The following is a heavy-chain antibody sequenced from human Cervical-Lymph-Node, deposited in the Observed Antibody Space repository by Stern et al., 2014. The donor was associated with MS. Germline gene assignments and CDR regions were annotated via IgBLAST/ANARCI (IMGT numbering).Heavy chain of an antibody. D-gene: IGHD2-15*01. CDR2: IIPILDTT. CDR1: GDTFSTHA. CDR3: AREKSDCSGGSCFSSLDY. Sequence: VQLVESGAEVKKPGSSVKVSCESSGDTFSTHAISWVRQAPGQGLERMGRIIPILDTTDYAQKFQGRLTIDADESTSTAYMELSSLTPDDTAIYYCAREKSDCSGGSCFSSLDYWGQGTLVTVSS. V-gene: IGHV1-69*11. J-gene: IGHJ4*02.